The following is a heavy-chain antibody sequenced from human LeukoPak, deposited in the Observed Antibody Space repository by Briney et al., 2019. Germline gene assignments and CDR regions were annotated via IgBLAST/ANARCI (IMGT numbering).Heavy chain of an antibody. V-gene: IGHV4-39*07. Sequence: SETLSLTCTVSGGSISTSSYFWGWIRQPPGKGLEVIGSVFYSGSTYYNPSPKSRVTMSVDTSRNQFSLKLSSVTAADTAVYYCARLYGDYVGYYYYYMDVWGKGTTVTVSS. CDR2: VFYSGST. CDR3: ARLYGDYVGYYYYYMDV. CDR1: GGSISTSSYF. D-gene: IGHD4-17*01. J-gene: IGHJ6*03.